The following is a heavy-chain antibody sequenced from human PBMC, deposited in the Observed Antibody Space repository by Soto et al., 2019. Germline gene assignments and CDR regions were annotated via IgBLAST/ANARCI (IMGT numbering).Heavy chain of an antibody. CDR3: ARPSTSYGDYGWSLAY. V-gene: IGHV1-18*01. CDR1: GYPFGGYA. D-gene: IGHD4-17*01. Sequence: QVQLVHSGAEVKKPGASVKVSCKASGYPFGGYAIGWVRQAPGHGLEWMGWVSAHTGDSGYAQRFQGRVTLTTETSTSTAYMELRGLRSDDTAVYYCARPSTSYGDYGWSLAYWGQGTLVTVYS. J-gene: IGHJ4*02. CDR2: VSAHTGDS.